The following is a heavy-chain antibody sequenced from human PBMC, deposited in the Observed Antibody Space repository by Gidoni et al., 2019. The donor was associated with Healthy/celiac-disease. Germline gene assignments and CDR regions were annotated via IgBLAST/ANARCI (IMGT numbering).Heavy chain of an antibody. CDR1: GGSISSYY. J-gene: IGHJ6*02. V-gene: IGHV4-59*01. CDR3: ARVVDHYGSGSYYFYGMDV. D-gene: IGHD3-10*01. Sequence: QVQLQESGPGLVKPSETLSLTCTVSGGSISSYYWSWIRQPPGKGLEWIGYIYYSGSTNYNPSLKSRVTISVDTSKNQFSLKLSSVTAADTAVYYCARVVDHYGSGSYYFYGMDVWGQGTTVTASS. CDR2: IYYSGST.